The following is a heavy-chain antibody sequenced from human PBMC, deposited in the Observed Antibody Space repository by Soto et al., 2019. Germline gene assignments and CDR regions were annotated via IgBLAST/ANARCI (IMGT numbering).Heavy chain of an antibody. CDR2: IKQDGSEK. J-gene: IGHJ6*02. CDR3: ARGPDITMIVVVDYGMDV. CDR1: GFTFSSYW. Sequence: GGSLRLSCAASGFTFSSYWMSWVRQAPGKGLEWVANIKQDGSEKYYVDSVKGRFTISRDNAKNSLYLQMNSLRAEDTAVYYCARGPDITMIVVVDYGMDVWGQGTTVTVSS. D-gene: IGHD3-22*01. V-gene: IGHV3-7*04.